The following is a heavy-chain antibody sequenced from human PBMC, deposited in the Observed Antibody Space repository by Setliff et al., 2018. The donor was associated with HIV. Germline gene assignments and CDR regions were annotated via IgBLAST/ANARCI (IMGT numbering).Heavy chain of an antibody. CDR1: GASFNAYF. J-gene: IGHJ4*01. Sequence: SETLSLTCAVHGASFNAYFWTWIRQPPGKGLEWIGEVIQSGATNYNPSLKSRLTMSVDTSKNQFSLKLTSVTAADTAVYYCARTRDKYYDILTPAYYIDYWGHGTLVTVSS. V-gene: IGHV4-34*12. D-gene: IGHD3-9*01. CDR3: ARTRDKYYDILTPAYYIDY. CDR2: VIQSGAT.